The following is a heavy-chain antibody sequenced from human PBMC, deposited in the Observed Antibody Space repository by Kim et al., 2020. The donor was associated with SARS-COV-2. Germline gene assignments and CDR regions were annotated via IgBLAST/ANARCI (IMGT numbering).Heavy chain of an antibody. Sequence: GGSLRLSCAASEFTFSINVIHWVRQAPGKGLEWFSLVSYSGGHKFYGDSVKGRFTVSRDNSKNTVSLQMNSLRAEDTAVYHCARTVPYGEYAFGLEVWGQGTTVTVSS. D-gene: IGHD4-17*01. J-gene: IGHJ6*02. V-gene: IGHV3-30-3*01. CDR3: ARTVPYGEYAFGLEV. CDR2: VSYSGGHK. CDR1: EFTFSINV.